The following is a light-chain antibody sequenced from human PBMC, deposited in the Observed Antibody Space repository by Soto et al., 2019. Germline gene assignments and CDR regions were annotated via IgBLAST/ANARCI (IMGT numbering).Light chain of an antibody. CDR1: SSDVGAYNF. V-gene: IGLV2-14*01. CDR3: ASLTPTRCG. CDR2: EVS. J-gene: IGLJ1*01. Sequence: QSVLIQPASVSGSPGQSITISCTGTSSDVGAYNFVSWYQHHPDKAPKLMISEVSNRPSGVSDRFSGSKSGNTASLTISGLQAEDEADYYCASLTPTRCGFGTGTKVTGL.